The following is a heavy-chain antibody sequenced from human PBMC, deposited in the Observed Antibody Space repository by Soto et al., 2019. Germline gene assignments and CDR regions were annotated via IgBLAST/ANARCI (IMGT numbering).Heavy chain of an antibody. CDR2: IIPIFGTA. V-gene: IGHV1-69*01. D-gene: IGHD5-18*01. Sequence: QVQLVQSGAEVKKPGSSVKVSCKASGGTFSSYAISWVRQAPGQGLEWMGGIIPIFGTANYAQKFQGRVTITADESTSPAYMELSSLRSEDTAVYYCARTQAEDTYMVYYYYGMDVWGQGTTVTVSS. CDR3: ARTQAEDTYMVYYYYGMDV. J-gene: IGHJ6*02. CDR1: GGTFSSYA.